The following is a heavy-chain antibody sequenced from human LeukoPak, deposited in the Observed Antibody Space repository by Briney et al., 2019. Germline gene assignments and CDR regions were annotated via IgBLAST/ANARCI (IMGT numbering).Heavy chain of an antibody. D-gene: IGHD1-1*01. Sequence: GGSLRLSCTASGFTFCDYAMSWIRQAPGQGLEWVGFIRSKAYGETADYAASVKGRFTISRDDSKAIAYLQMNSLKTEDTAVYHCTRDRGAYNLYDYWGQGTLVTVSS. CDR2: IRSKAYGETA. V-gene: IGHV3-49*03. CDR3: TRDRGAYNLYDY. J-gene: IGHJ4*02. CDR1: GFTFCDYA.